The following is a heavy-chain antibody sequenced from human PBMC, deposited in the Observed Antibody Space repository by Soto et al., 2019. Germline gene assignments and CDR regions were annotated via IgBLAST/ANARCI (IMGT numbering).Heavy chain of an antibody. J-gene: IGHJ6*02. CDR1: GGTFSSYA. V-gene: IGHV1-69*12. CDR3: ARDIRLGDTYGMDV. Sequence: QVQLVQSGAEVKKPGSSVKVSCKASGGTFSSYAISWVRQAPGQGLEWMGGIIPIFGTANYAQKFQGRVTITADESTSTAEMELSSLRSEDTAVYYCARDIRLGDTYGMDVWGQGTTVTVSS. CDR2: IIPIFGTA. D-gene: IGHD3-9*01.